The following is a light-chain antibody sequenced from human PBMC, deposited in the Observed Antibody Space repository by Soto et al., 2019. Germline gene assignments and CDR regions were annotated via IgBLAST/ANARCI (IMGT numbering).Light chain of an antibody. J-gene: IGKJ4*01. CDR3: QKCKGAPFT. CDR2: AAS. CDR1: QDIGNF. Sequence: DIQVNMSPYTLSGYVRGRVTITCLASQDIGNFLAWYQQKPGKVPKLLIYAASTLQSGVPSRFSGSGSGTDFTLTISSLQPEDVATYYCQKCKGAPFTFGGGTKV. V-gene: IGKV1-27*01.